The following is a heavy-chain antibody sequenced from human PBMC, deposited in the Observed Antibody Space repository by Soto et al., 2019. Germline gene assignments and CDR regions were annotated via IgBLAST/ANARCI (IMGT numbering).Heavy chain of an antibody. CDR1: GYTFTSYD. CDR3: AREKVGANDY. J-gene: IGHJ4*02. V-gene: IGHV1-8*02. CDR2: MNPNSVNT. Sequence: QVQLVQSGAEVKKPGASVKVSCKASGYTFTSYDINWVRQATGQGREWMGWMNPNSVNTRYAQKFQGRVTMTRSTSISTAYMELRSLRSKVTAVYYCAREKVGANDYWGQGTLVTVSS. D-gene: IGHD1-26*01.